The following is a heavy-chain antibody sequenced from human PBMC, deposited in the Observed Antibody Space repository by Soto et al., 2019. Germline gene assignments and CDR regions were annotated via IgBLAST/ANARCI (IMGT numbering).Heavy chain of an antibody. CDR3: AKDFDRGGYDTFDY. J-gene: IGHJ4*02. V-gene: IGHV3-30*18. Sequence: QVQLVESGGGVVQPERSLRLSCAASGFTFRTFGMHWVRQAPGKGLEWVAFTSFDGGNKHYADSVKGRFTITRDNSKNTLYLQMNSLRPEDTALYYCAKDFDRGGYDTFDYWGQGTLVTVSS. CDR1: GFTFRTFG. D-gene: IGHD5-12*01. CDR2: TSFDGGNK.